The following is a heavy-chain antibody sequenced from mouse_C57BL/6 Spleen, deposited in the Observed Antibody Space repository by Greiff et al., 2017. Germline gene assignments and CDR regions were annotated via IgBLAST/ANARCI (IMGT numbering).Heavy chain of an antibody. Sequence: VQLQQSGPVLVKPGASVKMSCKASGYTFTDYYMNWVKQSHGKSLEWIGVINPYNGGTSYNQKFKGKATLTVDKSSSTAYMELNSLTSEDSAVYYCAREGYDYDGDYAMDYWGQGTSVTVSS. D-gene: IGHD2-4*01. CDR2: INPYNGGT. J-gene: IGHJ4*01. CDR1: GYTFTDYY. CDR3: AREGYDYDGDYAMDY. V-gene: IGHV1-19*01.